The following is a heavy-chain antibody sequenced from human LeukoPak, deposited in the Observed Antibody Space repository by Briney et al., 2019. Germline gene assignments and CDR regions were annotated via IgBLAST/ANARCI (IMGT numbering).Heavy chain of an antibody. CDR2: ISYDGNNN. CDR1: GFTFSSYG. CDR3: AKGLWFGEFLTLDWYFDL. Sequence: PGGSLRLSCAASGFTFSSYGMHWVRQAPGKGLEWVAVISYDGNNNYYADSVKGRFTISRDNSRNTLYLQMNSLRAEDTALYYCAKGLWFGEFLTLDWYFDLWGRGTLVTVSS. D-gene: IGHD3-10*01. J-gene: IGHJ2*01. V-gene: IGHV3-30*18.